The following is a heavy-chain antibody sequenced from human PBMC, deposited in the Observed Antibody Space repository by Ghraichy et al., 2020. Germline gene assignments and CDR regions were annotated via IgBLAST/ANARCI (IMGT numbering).Heavy chain of an antibody. CDR2: IKQDGSEK. CDR1: GLTFSAYW. Sequence: GGSLRLSCAASGLTFSAYWLSWVRQAPGKGLEWVANIKQDGSEKNYVDSVKGRFTISRDNAKNSLFLQMNSLRAEDTAVYYCAREGGYCSGGRSFFYFDSWGQGTLVTVYS. CDR3: AREGGYCSGGRSFFYFDS. D-gene: IGHD2-15*01. V-gene: IGHV3-7*01. J-gene: IGHJ4*02.